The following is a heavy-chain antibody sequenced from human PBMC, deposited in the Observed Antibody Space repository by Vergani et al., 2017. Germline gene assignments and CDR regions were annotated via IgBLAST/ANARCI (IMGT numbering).Heavy chain of an antibody. J-gene: IGHJ6*02. CDR2: INSDGSST. D-gene: IGHD3-3*01. CDR3: ARDLLPNYDFWSGYSHPYYYYYGMDL. CDR1: GFTFSSYW. V-gene: IGHV3-74*01. Sequence: EVQLVESGGGLVQPGGSLRLSCAASGFTFSSYWMHWVRQAPGKGLVWVSRINSDGSSTSYADSVKGRFTISRDNAKNTLYLQMNSLRAEDTAVYYCARDLLPNYDFWSGYSHPYYYYYGMDLWGQGTTVTVSS.